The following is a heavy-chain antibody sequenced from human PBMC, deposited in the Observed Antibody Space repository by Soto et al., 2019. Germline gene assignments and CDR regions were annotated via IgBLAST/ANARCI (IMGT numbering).Heavy chain of an antibody. CDR3: ARSPYCSGGSCHRDYYYYMDV. D-gene: IGHD2-15*01. CDR2: ISSSSSTI. V-gene: IGHV3-48*01. CDR1: GFTFSSYS. J-gene: IGHJ6*03. Sequence: GGSLRLSCAASGFTFSSYSMNWVRQAPGKGLEWVSYISSSSSTIYYADSVKGRFTISRDNAKNSLYLQMNSLRAEDTAVYHCARSPYCSGGSCHRDYYYYMDVWGKGTTVTVSS.